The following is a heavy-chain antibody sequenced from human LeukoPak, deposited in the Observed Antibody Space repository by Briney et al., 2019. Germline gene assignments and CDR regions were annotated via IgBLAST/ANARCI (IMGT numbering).Heavy chain of an antibody. D-gene: IGHD3-3*01. CDR2: IYTGGGT. CDR3: AHYDFWSDHALDI. CDR1: ESIVSGNY. V-gene: IGHV3-66*01. J-gene: IGHJ3*02. Sequence: GGSLRLSCAASESIVSGNYMTWVRQAPGKGLEWLSVIYTGGGTYYADSVKGRFTISRDTSKTTVYLQVNSLRGDDTAIYYCAHYDFWSDHALDIWGQGTMVTVSS.